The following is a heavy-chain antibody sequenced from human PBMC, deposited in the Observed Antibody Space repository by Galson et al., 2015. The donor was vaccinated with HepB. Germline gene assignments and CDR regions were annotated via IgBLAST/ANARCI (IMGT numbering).Heavy chain of an antibody. J-gene: IGHJ4*02. Sequence: SLRLSCAASGFTFSSYSMNWVRQAPGKGLEWVSYISSSSSTIYYADSVKGRFTISRDNAKNSLYLQMNSLRAEDTAVYYCAREDSSGYHDYWGQGTLVTVSS. CDR2: ISSSSSTI. V-gene: IGHV3-48*01. D-gene: IGHD3-22*01. CDR1: GFTFSSYS. CDR3: AREDSSGYHDY.